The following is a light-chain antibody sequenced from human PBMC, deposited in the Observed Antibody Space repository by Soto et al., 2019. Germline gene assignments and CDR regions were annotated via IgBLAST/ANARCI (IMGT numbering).Light chain of an antibody. J-gene: IGKJ5*01. CDR3: QQRSNWPPIT. Sequence: EIVMTQSPATLSVSPGESATLSCRASQSVSRKLVWYQQKPGQAPRLLIYGASTRATGIPARFSGSGSGTDFTLTISSLEPEDFAVYYCQQRSNWPPITFGQGTRLEIK. CDR1: QSVSRK. CDR2: GAS. V-gene: IGKV3-11*01.